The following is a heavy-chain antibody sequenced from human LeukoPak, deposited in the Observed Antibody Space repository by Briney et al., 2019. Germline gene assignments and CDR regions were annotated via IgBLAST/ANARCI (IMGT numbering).Heavy chain of an antibody. CDR3: AIPVDIVATTHPGYFDY. CDR1: GGTFSSYA. J-gene: IGHJ4*02. D-gene: IGHD5-12*01. Sequence: SVKVSCMASGGTFSSYAISWVRQAPGQGLEWMGGIIPIFGTANYAQKFQGRVTITADESTSTAYMELSSLRSEDTAVYYCAIPVDIVATTHPGYFDYWGQGTLVTVSS. CDR2: IIPIFGTA. V-gene: IGHV1-69*13.